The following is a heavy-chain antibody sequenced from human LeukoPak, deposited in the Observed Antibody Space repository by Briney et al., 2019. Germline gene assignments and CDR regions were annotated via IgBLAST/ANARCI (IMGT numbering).Heavy chain of an antibody. CDR2: IIPTFGTA. J-gene: IGHJ6*02. CDR1: GGTFSSYA. Sequence: GASVKVSCTASGGTFSSYAISWVRQAPGQGLEWMGGIIPTFGTANYAQKFQGRVTITADESTSTAYMELSSLRSEDTAVYYCARDHRSGYYKNYYGMGVWGQGTTVTVSS. D-gene: IGHD3-3*01. CDR3: ARDHRSGYYKNYYGMGV. V-gene: IGHV1-69*13.